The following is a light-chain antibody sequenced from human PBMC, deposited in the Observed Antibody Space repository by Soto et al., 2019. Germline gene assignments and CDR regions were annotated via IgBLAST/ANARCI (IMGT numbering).Light chain of an antibody. CDR2: GAS. V-gene: IGKV3D-15*01. CDR1: QSVNIY. Sequence: EIVMTQSPATLSVSPGERATLSCRASQSVNIYLAWYQQKPGQAPRLLIFGASSRATGIPARFSGSGSGTEFTLTISSLESDDFALYFCQEYNDWPLRTFGQGTKVDIK. J-gene: IGKJ1*01. CDR3: QEYNDWPLRT.